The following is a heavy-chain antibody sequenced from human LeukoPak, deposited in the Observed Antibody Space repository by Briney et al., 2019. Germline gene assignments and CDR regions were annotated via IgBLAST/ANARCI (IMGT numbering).Heavy chain of an antibody. CDR2: IYSAGNT. V-gene: IGHV3-53*04. CDR3: VRGGTPGYSSGRIDY. Sequence: GGSLRLSCVASGFTVSSDYMSWVRQAPGKGLEWVSVIYSAGNTYYADSVKGRFTISRHNSKNTLYLQMNSLRVEDTAVYYCVRGGTPGYSSGRIDYWGQGTLVTVSS. CDR1: GFTVSSDY. D-gene: IGHD6-19*01. J-gene: IGHJ4*02.